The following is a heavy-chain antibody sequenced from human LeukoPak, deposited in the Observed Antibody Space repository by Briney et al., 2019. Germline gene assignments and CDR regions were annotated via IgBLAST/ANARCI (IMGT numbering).Heavy chain of an antibody. V-gene: IGHV3-48*01. CDR1: GFTFSSYS. CDR2: ISSSSSTI. J-gene: IGHJ4*02. Sequence: GGSLRLSCAASGFTFSSYSMNWVRQAPGKGLEWVSYISSSSSTIYYADSVKGRFTISRDNAKNSLYLQMNSLRAEDTAVYYCARDLMATSALYWGQGTLVTVSS. D-gene: IGHD5-24*01. CDR3: ARDLMATSALY.